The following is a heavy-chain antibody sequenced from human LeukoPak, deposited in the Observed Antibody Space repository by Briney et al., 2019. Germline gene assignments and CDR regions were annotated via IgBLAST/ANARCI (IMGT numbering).Heavy chain of an antibody. CDR1: GFIFSSYS. V-gene: IGHV3-48*01. D-gene: IGHD2-15*01. J-gene: IGHJ4*02. CDR3: ARGDCSGGSCYLSLTTIDY. Sequence: SGGSLRLSCAASGFIFSSYSMNWVRQAPGKGLEWVSYISSSSSTIYYADSVKGRFTISRDNAKNSLYLQMNSLRAEDTAVYYCARGDCSGGSCYLSLTTIDYWGQGTLVTVSS. CDR2: ISSSSSTI.